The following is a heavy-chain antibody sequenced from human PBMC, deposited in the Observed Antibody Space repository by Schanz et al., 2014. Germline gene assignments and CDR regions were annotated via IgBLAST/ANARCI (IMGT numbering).Heavy chain of an antibody. CDR1: GFTFSSYA. Sequence: EVQLAESGGGLVQPGGSLRLSCAASGFTFSSYAMSWIRQAPGKGLEWVSYVSSSSSYTHYADSVKGRFTISRDNAKNSLYLQMNSLRAEDTAVYYCARPPHDSSGYYPFDYWGQGTLVTVSS. D-gene: IGHD3-22*01. J-gene: IGHJ4*02. CDR3: ARPPHDSSGYYPFDY. V-gene: IGHV3-48*04. CDR2: VSSSSSYT.